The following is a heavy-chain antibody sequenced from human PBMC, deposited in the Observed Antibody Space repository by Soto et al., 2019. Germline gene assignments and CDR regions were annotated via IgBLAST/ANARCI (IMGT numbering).Heavy chain of an antibody. J-gene: IGHJ4*02. D-gene: IGHD3-16*02. CDR1: GYTLTELS. CDR2: FDPEDGET. Sequence: ASVQVSCKVSGYTLTELSMHWVRQGRGKGLEWMGGFDPEDGETIYAQKFQGRVTMTEDTSTDTAYMELSRLRSEDTAVYYCATGSMITFGGVIDSQFFDYWGQGTLVTVSS. CDR3: ATGSMITFGGVIDSQFFDY. V-gene: IGHV1-24*01.